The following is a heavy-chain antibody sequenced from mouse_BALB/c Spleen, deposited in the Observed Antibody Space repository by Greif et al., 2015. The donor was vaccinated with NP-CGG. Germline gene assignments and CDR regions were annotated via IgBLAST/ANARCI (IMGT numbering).Heavy chain of an antibody. CDR1: GYTFTSYW. CDR3: ARGGNYDYYAMDY. D-gene: IGHD2-1*01. J-gene: IGHJ4*01. Sequence: QVQLQQSGAELVKPGASVKLSCKASGYTFTSYWMHWVKQRPGQGLEWIGEINPSNGRTNYNEKFKSKATLTVDKSSSTAYMQLSSLTSEDSAVYYCARGGNYDYYAMDYWGQGTSVTVAS. V-gene: IGHV1S81*02. CDR2: INPSNGRT.